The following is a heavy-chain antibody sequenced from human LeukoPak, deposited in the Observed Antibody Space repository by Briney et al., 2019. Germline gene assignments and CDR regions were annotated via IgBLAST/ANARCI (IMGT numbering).Heavy chain of an antibody. V-gene: IGHV3-33*01. CDR2: IWYDGSNK. D-gene: IGHD2-2*01. Sequence: GGSLRLSCAASGFTFSSYGMHWVRQAPGKGLEWVAVIWYDGSNKYYADSVKGRFTISRDTSKNTLYLQMNSLRAEDTAVYYCARGGDIVVVPAAILDYWGQGTLVTVSS. CDR1: GFTFSSYG. CDR3: ARGGDIVVVPAAILDY. J-gene: IGHJ4*02.